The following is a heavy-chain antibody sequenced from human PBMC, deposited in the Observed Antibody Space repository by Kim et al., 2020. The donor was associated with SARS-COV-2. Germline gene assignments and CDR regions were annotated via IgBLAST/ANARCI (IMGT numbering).Heavy chain of an antibody. J-gene: IGHJ6*02. D-gene: IGHD3-10*01. V-gene: IGHV3-48*02. CDR3: ARGGQPTYYYGMDV. Sequence: ADSVKGQFTISRDNAKNSLYLQMNSLRDEDTAVYYCARGGQPTYYYGMDVWGQGTTVTVSS.